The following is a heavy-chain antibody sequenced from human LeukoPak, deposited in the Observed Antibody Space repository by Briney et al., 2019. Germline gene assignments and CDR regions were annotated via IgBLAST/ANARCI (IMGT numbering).Heavy chain of an antibody. D-gene: IGHD3-22*01. CDR2: INIDGSST. CDR1: GFTFSNYW. V-gene: IGHV3-74*01. J-gene: IGHJ4*02. Sequence: TGGSLRLSCVASGFTFSNYWMHWVRRPPGKGLIWVSHINIDGSSTGYADSVKGRFTISRNNAKNTLYLQMNSVRVEDTAVYYCARVGYYDSSGYNDYWGQGTLVTVSS. CDR3: ARVGYYDSSGYNDY.